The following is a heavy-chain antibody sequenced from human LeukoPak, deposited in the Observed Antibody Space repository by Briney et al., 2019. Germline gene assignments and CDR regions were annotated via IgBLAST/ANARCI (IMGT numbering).Heavy chain of an antibody. Sequence: NPSETLSLTCTVSGGSISSGSYSWSWIRQPAGKGLEWIGRIYTSGSTNYNPSLKSRVTISVDTSKNQFSLKLSSVTAADTAVYYCARFGSGSYKYYYYYYMDVWGKGTTVTVS. CDR2: IYTSGST. CDR3: ARFGSGSYKYYYYYYMDV. CDR1: GGSISSGSYS. V-gene: IGHV4-61*02. J-gene: IGHJ6*03. D-gene: IGHD3-10*01.